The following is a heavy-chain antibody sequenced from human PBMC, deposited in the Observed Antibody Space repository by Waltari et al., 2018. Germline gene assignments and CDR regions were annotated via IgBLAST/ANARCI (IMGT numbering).Heavy chain of an antibody. CDR2: IKQDGSEK. Sequence: EVQLVESGGGLVQPGGSLRLSCAASGFTLSSYWMSWVRQAPGKGLEWVANIKQDGSEKYYVDSVKGRFTISRDNAKNSLYLQMNSLRAEDTAVYYCASYGDYVDYFDYWGQGTLVTVSS. J-gene: IGHJ4*02. D-gene: IGHD4-17*01. V-gene: IGHV3-7*01. CDR3: ASYGDYVDYFDY. CDR1: GFTLSSYW.